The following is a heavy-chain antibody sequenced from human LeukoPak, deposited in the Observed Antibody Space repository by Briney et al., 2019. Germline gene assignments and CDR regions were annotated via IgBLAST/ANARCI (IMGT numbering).Heavy chain of an antibody. CDR1: GGSISSGGYY. J-gene: IGHJ4*02. CDR2: IYYSGST. V-gene: IGHV4-31*03. Sequence: SETLSLTCTVSGGSISSGGYYWSWIRQHPGKGLEWIGYIYYSGSTYYNPSLKSRVTISVDTSKNRFSLKLSSVTAADTAVYYCARVFYYYGSGSYYPNQTPTQSYYFDYWGQGTLVTVSS. D-gene: IGHD3-10*01. CDR3: ARVFYYYGSGSYYPNQTPTQSYYFDY.